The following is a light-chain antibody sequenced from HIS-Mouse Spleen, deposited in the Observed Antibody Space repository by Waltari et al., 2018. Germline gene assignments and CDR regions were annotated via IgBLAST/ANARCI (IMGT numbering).Light chain of an antibody. CDR3: QSADSSGTYQDVV. V-gene: IGLV3-25*03. CDR1: ALQKQY. J-gene: IGLJ2*01. CDR2: KDS. Sequence: SYELTQPPSVSVSPGHTARITCSGDALQKQYAYRYQQKPGQAPVLVIYKDSERPSGIPERFSGSSSGTTVTLTISGVQAEDEADYYCQSADSSGTYQDVVFGGGTKLTVL.